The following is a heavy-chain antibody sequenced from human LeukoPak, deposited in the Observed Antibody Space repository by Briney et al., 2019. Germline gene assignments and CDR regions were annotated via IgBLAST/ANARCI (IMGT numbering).Heavy chain of an antibody. D-gene: IGHD1-20*01. CDR3: ARAPNWKGGFDP. J-gene: IGHJ5*02. V-gene: IGHV1-69*05. Sequence: SVKVSCKASGGTFSSYAISWVRQAPGQGLEWMGGIIPIFGTANYAQKFQGRVTITTDESTSTAYMELSSLGSEDTAVYYCARAPNWKGGFDPWGQGTLVTVSS. CDR2: IIPIFGTA. CDR1: GGTFSSYA.